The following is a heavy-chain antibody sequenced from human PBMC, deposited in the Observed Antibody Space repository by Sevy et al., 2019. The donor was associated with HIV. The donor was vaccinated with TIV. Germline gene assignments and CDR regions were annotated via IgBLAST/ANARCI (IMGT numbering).Heavy chain of an antibody. J-gene: IGHJ4*02. CDR2: IRYDGSNK. Sequence: GSLRLSCAASGFTFSSYGMHWVRQAPGKGLEWVAFIRYDGSNKYYADSVKDRFTISRDNSKNTLYLQMNSLRAEDTAVYYCAKMVRIPAGPRGYFDYWGQGTLVTVSS. V-gene: IGHV3-30*02. CDR3: AKMVRIPAGPRGYFDY. D-gene: IGHD6-13*01. CDR1: GFTFSSYG.